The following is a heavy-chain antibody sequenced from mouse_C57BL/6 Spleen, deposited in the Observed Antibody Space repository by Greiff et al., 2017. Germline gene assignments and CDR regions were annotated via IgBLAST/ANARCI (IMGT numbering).Heavy chain of an antibody. J-gene: IGHJ3*01. D-gene: IGHD2-5*01. Sequence: VQLQQSGPELVKPGASVKISCKASGYSFTGYYMNWVKQSPEKSLEWIGELNPSTGGTTYNQKFKAKATLTVDKSSSTAYMQLKSLTSEDSAVYYCARSTHSNYGAYWGQGTLVTVSA. CDR1: GYSFTGYY. V-gene: IGHV1-42*01. CDR2: LNPSTGGT. CDR3: ARSTHSNYGAY.